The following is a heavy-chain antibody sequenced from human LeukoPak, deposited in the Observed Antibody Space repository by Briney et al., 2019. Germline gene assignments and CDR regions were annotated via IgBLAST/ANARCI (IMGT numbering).Heavy chain of an antibody. CDR1: GYTFTGYY. CDR3: ARRSAYSSGWTDY. J-gene: IGHJ4*02. CDR2: INPNSGGT. V-gene: IGHV1-2*02. Sequence: ASVKVSCKASGYTFTGYYMHWVRPAPGQGLEWMGWINPNSGGTNYAQKFQGRVTMTRDTSISTAYMELSRLRSDDTAVYYCARRSAYSSGWTDYWGQGTLVTVSS. D-gene: IGHD6-19*01.